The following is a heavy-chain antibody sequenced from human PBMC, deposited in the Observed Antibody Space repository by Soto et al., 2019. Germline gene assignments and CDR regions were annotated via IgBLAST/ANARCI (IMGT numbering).Heavy chain of an antibody. D-gene: IGHD3-3*01. V-gene: IGHV4-59*01. J-gene: IGHJ4*02. CDR3: ARGDDFWSGYRLRG. CDR2: IDYSGST. CDR1: GDSISSYF. Sequence: PSETLSLTCTVSGDSISSYFWSWIRQPPGRGLQWIGYIDYSGSTNSNPSLKSRVTISADTSKKQFSLKLRSVTAADTAVYYCARGDDFWSGYRLRGWGQGTLVTVSS.